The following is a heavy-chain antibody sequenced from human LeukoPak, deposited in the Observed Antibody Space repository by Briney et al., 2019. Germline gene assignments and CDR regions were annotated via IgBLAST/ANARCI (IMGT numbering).Heavy chain of an antibody. Sequence: SSETLSLTCTVSGGSISSYYWSWLRQPPGKGLEWIGYIYYSGSTNYNPSLKSRVTISVDTSKNQFSLKLSSVTAADTAVYYCARDAFGGYAPYFDYWGQGTLVTVSS. CDR3: ARDAFGGYAPYFDY. CDR2: IYYSGST. D-gene: IGHD5-12*01. J-gene: IGHJ4*02. CDR1: GGSISSYY. V-gene: IGHV4-59*01.